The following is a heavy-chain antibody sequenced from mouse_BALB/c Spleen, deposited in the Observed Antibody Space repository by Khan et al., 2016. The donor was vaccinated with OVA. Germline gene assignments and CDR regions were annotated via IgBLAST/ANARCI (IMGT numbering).Heavy chain of an antibody. Sequence: MQLEESGAELVKPGASVKLSCTASGFNIKDTYMHWVKQRPEQGLEWIGRIDPANGNTKYGPKFQGKATITANTSSNPAYLQLSSLTSEDTDFYYCARINAWGQGTTLTVSS. V-gene: IGHV14-3*02. J-gene: IGHJ2*01. CDR3: ARINA. CDR1: GFNIKDTY. CDR2: IDPANGNT.